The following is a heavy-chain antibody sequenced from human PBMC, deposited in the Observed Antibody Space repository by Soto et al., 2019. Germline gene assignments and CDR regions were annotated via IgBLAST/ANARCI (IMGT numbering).Heavy chain of an antibody. CDR1: GGSISSYY. J-gene: IGHJ5*02. Sequence: QVQLQESGPGLVKPSETLSLTCTVSGGSISSYYWSWIRQPPGKGLEWIGYIYYSGSTNYNPSLKSRVTRSVDTSKNQFALKLSSVTAADTDVYYCAGGAHSSSWFWFDPWGQGTLVTVSS. D-gene: IGHD6-13*01. CDR3: AGGAHSSSWFWFDP. CDR2: IYYSGST. V-gene: IGHV4-59*01.